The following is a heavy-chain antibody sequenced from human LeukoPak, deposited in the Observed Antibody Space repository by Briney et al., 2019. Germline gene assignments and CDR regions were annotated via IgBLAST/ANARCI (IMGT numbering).Heavy chain of an antibody. V-gene: IGHV3-21*01. CDR3: AREGRYDSSGYYFPGRDY. J-gene: IGHJ4*02. D-gene: IGHD3-22*01. CDR1: GFTFSSYS. Sequence: GGSLRLSCAASGFTFSSYSMNWVRQAPGKGLEWVSSISSTSSYIYYADSVKGRFTISRDNAKNSLYLQMNSLRAEDTAVYYCAREGRYDSSGYYFPGRDYWGQGTLVTVSS. CDR2: ISSTSSYI.